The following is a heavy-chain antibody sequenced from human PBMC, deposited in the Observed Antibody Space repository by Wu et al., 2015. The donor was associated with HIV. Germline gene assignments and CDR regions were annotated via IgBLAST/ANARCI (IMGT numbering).Heavy chain of an antibody. CDR3: AGGGFTVTTAYYYYYMDV. D-gene: IGHD4-11*01. J-gene: IGHJ6*03. CDR1: GYTFTGYY. CDR2: INPNSGGT. V-gene: IGHV1-2*02. Sequence: QVQLVQSGAEVKKPGASVKVSCKASGYTFTGYYMHWVRQAPGQGLEWMGWINPNSGGTNYAQKFQGRVTMTRDTSISTAYMELSRLRSDDTAVYYCAGGGFTVTTAYYYYYMDVWGKGTTVTVSS.